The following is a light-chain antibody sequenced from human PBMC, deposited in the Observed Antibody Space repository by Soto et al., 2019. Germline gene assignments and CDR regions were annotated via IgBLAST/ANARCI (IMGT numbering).Light chain of an antibody. CDR3: QQYNDWPLT. J-gene: IGKJ1*01. CDR2: GAF. V-gene: IGKV3-15*01. CDR1: QRVSSN. Sequence: EIVMTQSPATLSVSRWEIVTLSCRASQRVSSNLAWSRQKPGQAPRLPIYGAFTRATGIPARFSGTGSGTGFTLTISRLQSEDFALYYCQQYNDWPLTFGQGTKVE.